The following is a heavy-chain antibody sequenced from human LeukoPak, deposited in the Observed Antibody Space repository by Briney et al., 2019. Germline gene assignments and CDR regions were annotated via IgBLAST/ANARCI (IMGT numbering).Heavy chain of an antibody. CDR3: CGHVAAEGPDV. V-gene: IGHV4-59*08. CDR2: ISYSGST. J-gene: IGHJ6*02. CDR1: GCXISSYY. Sequence: PSESLSLTCTVSGCXISSYYMSWIRQAPGKGLKWIGYISYSGSTNYNPSLESRGAISVGATRKQFSLKLRSVTGAEAAVFYCCGHVAAEGPDVWGQRTAVTVSS. D-gene: IGHD2-21*01.